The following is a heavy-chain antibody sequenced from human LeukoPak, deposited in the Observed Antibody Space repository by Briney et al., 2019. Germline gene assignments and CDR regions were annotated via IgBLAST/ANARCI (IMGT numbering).Heavy chain of an antibody. J-gene: IGHJ6*02. D-gene: IGHD5-24*01. CDR2: INPNSGGT. CDR3: ARVQTETIGYYYYHMDI. Sequence: ASVKVSCKASGHTFTGYYMHWVRQAPGQGLEWMGWINPNSGGTNFAQKFQGRVTMTRDTSISTAYMELSRLRSDDTAVYYCARVQTETIGYYYYHMDIWGQGTTVTVSS. CDR1: GHTFTGYY. V-gene: IGHV1-2*02.